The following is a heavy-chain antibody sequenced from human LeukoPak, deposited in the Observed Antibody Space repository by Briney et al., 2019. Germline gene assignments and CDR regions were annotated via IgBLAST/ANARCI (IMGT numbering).Heavy chain of an antibody. J-gene: IGHJ3*02. D-gene: IGHD4-17*01. V-gene: IGHV4-59*11. CDR1: GDSFSSHY. Sequence: PSETLSLTCAVSGDSFSSHYWTWIRQPPGRGLEWIGYISYIGTTNYNPSLKSRVTISIDTSKNQFSLKLSSVTTADTAVYYCARDLVTVTKGFDIWGQGTMVSVSS. CDR3: ARDLVTVTKGFDI. CDR2: ISYIGTT.